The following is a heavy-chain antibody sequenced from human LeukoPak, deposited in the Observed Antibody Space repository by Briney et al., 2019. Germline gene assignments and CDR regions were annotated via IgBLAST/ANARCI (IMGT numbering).Heavy chain of an antibody. Sequence: ASVNVSCKASGYTFTSYGIGWVRQAPGQGLEWMGWISAYNGNTNYAQKLQGRVTMTTDTSTSTAYMELRSLRSDDTAVYYCARDRGWFGELGSSFDPWGQGTLVTVSS. D-gene: IGHD3-10*01. CDR1: GYTFTSYG. CDR3: ARDRGWFGELGSSFDP. V-gene: IGHV1-18*01. J-gene: IGHJ5*02. CDR2: ISAYNGNT.